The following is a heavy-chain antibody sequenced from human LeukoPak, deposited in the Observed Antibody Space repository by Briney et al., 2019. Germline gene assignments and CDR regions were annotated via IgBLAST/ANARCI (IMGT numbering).Heavy chain of an antibody. CDR2: IYYSGST. J-gene: IGHJ4*02. CDR1: GGSISSYY. CDR3: ARDQVKKGALSYFDY. V-gene: IGHV4-59*12. Sequence: PSEALSLTCTVSGGSISSYYWSWIRQPPGKGLEWIGYIYYSGSTNYNPSLKSRVTISVDTSKNQFSLKLSSVTAADTAVYYCARDQVKKGALSYFDYWGQGTLVTVSS. D-gene: IGHD4-11*01.